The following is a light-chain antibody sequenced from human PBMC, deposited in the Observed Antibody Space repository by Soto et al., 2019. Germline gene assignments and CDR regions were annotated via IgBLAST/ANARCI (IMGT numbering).Light chain of an antibody. J-gene: IGKJ3*01. CDR1: QDIRSD. CDR3: LQHNSYPFT. CDR2: AAS. V-gene: IGKV1-17*01. Sequence: DIQMTPSPSSLSASVGDRVTITCRASQDIRSDLGWFQQKPGKAPKRLMYAASTLESGVPSRFSGSRSGTEFTLTISSLQPEDFATYYCLQHNSYPFTFGPGTKVDIK.